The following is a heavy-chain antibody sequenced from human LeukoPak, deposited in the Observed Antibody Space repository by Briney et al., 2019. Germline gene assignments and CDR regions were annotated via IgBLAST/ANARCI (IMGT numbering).Heavy chain of an antibody. V-gene: IGHV3-53*01. Sequence: RTGGSLRLSCAASGFTVSSNYMSWVRQAPGKGLEWVSVIYSGGSTYYADSVKGRFTTSRDNSKNTLYLQMNSLRAEDTAVYYCARGRDGYNYEGYYMDVWGKGTTVTVSS. CDR3: ARGRDGYNYEGYYMDV. J-gene: IGHJ6*03. D-gene: IGHD5-24*01. CDR2: IYSGGST. CDR1: GFTVSSNY.